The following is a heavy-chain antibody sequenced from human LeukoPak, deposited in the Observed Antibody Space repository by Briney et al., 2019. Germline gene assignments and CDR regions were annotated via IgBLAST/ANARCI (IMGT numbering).Heavy chain of an antibody. CDR3: ATDDHSSSLV. CDR1: GYTFTDYY. CDR2: VNPEDGET. Sequence: ASVKLSCKVSGYTFTDYYMHWVRQAPGKGLEWMGLVNPEDGETIYAEKFQGRVTITADTSTDTAYMELSSLRSEDTAVYYCATDDHSSSLVWGQGTLVTVSS. D-gene: IGHD6-13*01. V-gene: IGHV1-69-2*01. J-gene: IGHJ4*02.